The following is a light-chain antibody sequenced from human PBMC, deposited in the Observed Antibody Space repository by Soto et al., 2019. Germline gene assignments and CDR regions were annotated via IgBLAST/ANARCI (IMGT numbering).Light chain of an antibody. CDR3: CSYAGGYEV. CDR2: DVS. CDR1: TSDVGGDNY. Sequence: QSALTQPRSVSGSPGQSVTISCTGTTSDVGGDNYVSWYQQHPDKAPKLMIYDVSKRPSGVPDRFSGSKSGNTASLTISGLQAEDEADYYCCSYAGGYEVFGGGTKLTVL. J-gene: IGLJ2*01. V-gene: IGLV2-11*01.